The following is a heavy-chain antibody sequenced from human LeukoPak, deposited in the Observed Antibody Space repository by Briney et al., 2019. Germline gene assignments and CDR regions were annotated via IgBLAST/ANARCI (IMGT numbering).Heavy chain of an antibody. V-gene: IGHV6-1*01. D-gene: IGHD6-19*01. CDR2: TYYRSRWKN. J-gene: IGHJ4*02. CDR3: AAEGGTAEAAFDY. CDR1: GDSVSSNSAV. Sequence: SQTPSLTCAISGDSVSSNSAVWNWIRQSPSRGLEWLGRTYYRSRWKNDYAVSVKGRITINPDTSKNQFSLQLNSVTPEDTAMYYCAAEGGTAEAAFDYWGQGTHVTVSS.